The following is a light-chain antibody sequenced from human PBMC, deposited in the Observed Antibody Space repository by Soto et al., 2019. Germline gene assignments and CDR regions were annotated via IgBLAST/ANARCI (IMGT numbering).Light chain of an antibody. V-gene: IGKV1-27*01. CDR1: QGISND. Sequence: DIQMTQSPSSLSASVGDRVTITCRASQGISNDLSWYQQKPGKVPKLLIYAASTLQSGVPSRFSGSGSGTDFTLTISSLQSEDVATYYCQKYNSAPRTFGQGTKVEIK. J-gene: IGKJ1*01. CDR2: AAS. CDR3: QKYNSAPRT.